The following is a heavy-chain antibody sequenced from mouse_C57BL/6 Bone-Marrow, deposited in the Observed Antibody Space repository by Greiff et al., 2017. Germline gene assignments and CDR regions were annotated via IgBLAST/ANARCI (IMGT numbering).Heavy chain of an antibody. CDR1: GYTFTSYW. J-gene: IGHJ4*01. D-gene: IGHD2-3*01. CDR3: ARSAYDIRRGFYYAMDY. V-gene: IGHV1-55*01. CDR2: IYPGSGST. Sequence: VQLQQSGAELVKPGASVKMSCKASGYTFTSYWITWVKQRPGQGLEWIGDIYPGSGSTNYNEKFKSKATLTVDPSSSTAYMQLSSLTSEDSAVYYCARSAYDIRRGFYYAMDYWGQGTSVTVSS.